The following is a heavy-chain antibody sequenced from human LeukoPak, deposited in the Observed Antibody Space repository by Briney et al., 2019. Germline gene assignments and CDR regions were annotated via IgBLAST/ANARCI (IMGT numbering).Heavy chain of an antibody. J-gene: IGHJ3*02. CDR1: GYTFISYY. Sequence: ASVKVSCKASGYTFISYYIHWVRQAPGQGLEWMGITNPSGGSTRYAQKFQGRVTMTRDTSTGTIYMELSSLRSEDTAVYFCARDSGTVSDAFDIWGQGTMVTVSS. CDR3: ARDSGTVSDAFDI. V-gene: IGHV1-46*01. D-gene: IGHD4-11*01. CDR2: TNPSGGST.